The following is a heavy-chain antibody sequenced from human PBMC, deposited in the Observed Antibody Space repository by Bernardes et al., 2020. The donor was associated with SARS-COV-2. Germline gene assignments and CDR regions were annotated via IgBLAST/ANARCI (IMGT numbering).Heavy chain of an antibody. CDR1: GGSFSGYY. V-gene: IGHV3-7*01. CDR3: ARIYSTSSFDFDY. Sequence: LSLTCAVYGGSFSGYYWSWIRQPPGKGLEWVANINQDGSETFYVDSVKGRFTISRDNAKNSLFMEMNTLRAEDTAVYYCARIYSTSSFDFDYWGQGTLVTVSS. CDR2: INQDGSET. D-gene: IGHD6-6*01. J-gene: IGHJ4*02.